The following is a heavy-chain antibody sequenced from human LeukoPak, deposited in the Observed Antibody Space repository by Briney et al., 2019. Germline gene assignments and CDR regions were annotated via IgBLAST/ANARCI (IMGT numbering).Heavy chain of an antibody. Sequence: GGSLRLSCAASGFSFSSYAMHWVRQAPGKGLEWVAVISYDGSNKYYADSVKGRFTISRDNSKNTLYLQMNSLRAEDTAVYYCARVITMREDYFDYWGQGTLVTVSS. J-gene: IGHJ4*02. CDR1: GFSFSSYA. V-gene: IGHV3-30-3*01. D-gene: IGHD3-22*01. CDR2: ISYDGSNK. CDR3: ARVITMREDYFDY.